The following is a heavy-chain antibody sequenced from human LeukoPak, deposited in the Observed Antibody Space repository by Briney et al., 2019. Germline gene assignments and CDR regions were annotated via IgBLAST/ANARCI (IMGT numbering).Heavy chain of an antibody. Sequence: PGGSLRLSCTPSGLSFGDYGMSWVRQAPGKGLEWVSSISRSGGSTYYAESVRGRLTISRDNAESSVYLHVNSLRVEDTAIYYCVRGDKRDYWGQGTLVTVAS. V-gene: IGHV3-21*01. CDR1: GLSFGDYG. CDR3: VRGDKRDY. J-gene: IGHJ4*01. D-gene: IGHD5-24*01. CDR2: ISRSGGST.